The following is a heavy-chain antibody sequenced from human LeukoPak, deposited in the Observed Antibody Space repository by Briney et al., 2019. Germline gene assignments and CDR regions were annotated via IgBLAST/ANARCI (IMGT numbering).Heavy chain of an antibody. CDR2: IYYSGST. D-gene: IGHD3-10*01. CDR3: ARPRVTMVRGVRWDAFDI. CDR1: GGSISSGGYY. J-gene: IGHJ3*02. Sequence: SETLSLTCTVSGGSISSGGYYWSWIRQHPGAGLEWIGYIYYSGSTYYNPSLKSRVTISVDTSKNQFSLKLSSVTAADTAVYYCARPRVTMVRGVRWDAFDIWGQGTMVTVSS. V-gene: IGHV4-31*03.